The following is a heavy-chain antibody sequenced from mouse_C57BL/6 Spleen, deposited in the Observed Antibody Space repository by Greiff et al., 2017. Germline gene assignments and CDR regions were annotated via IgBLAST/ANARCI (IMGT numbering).Heavy chain of an antibody. CDR1: GFNIKDDY. Sequence: VHVKQSGAELVRPGASVKLSCTASGFNIKDDYMHWVKQRPEQGLEWIGWIDPENGDTEYASKFQGKATITADTSSNTAYLQLSSLTSEDTAVYYCTPRYYRLAYWGQGTLVAVSA. D-gene: IGHD2-3*01. CDR2: IDPENGDT. V-gene: IGHV14-4*01. CDR3: TPRYYRLAY. J-gene: IGHJ3*01.